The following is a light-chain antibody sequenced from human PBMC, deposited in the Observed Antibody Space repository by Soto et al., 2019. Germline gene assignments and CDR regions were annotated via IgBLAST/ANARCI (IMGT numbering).Light chain of an antibody. CDR3: QQYNNWPTT. V-gene: IGKV3-15*01. J-gene: IGKJ1*01. Sequence: EIVMTQSPATLSVSPGERATLSCRASQSVSSNLAWYQQKPGQAPRLLIYGASTRATGIPAWFSGSGSGTEFTLTISSLQSEDFAVYYCQQYNNWPTTFGQGTKVEIK. CDR2: GAS. CDR1: QSVSSN.